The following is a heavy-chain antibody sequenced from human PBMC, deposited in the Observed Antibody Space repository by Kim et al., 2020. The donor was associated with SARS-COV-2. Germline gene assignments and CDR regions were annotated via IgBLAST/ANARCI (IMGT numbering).Heavy chain of an antibody. D-gene: IGHD3-16*01. CDR3: ARPKTYDLFDS. CDR1: GFTFSNFW. Sequence: GGSLRLSCAASGFTFSNFWMTWVRQAPGKGLEWVANIKQDGTEKYYVDSVKGRFTISRDNTKNSLYLQMNSLRAEDTAVYFCARPKTYDLFDSWGQGTLVTVSS. J-gene: IGHJ5*01. CDR2: IKQDGTEK. V-gene: IGHV3-7*01.